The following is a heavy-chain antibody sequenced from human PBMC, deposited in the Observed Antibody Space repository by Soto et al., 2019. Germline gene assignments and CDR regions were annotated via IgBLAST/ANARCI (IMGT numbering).Heavy chain of an antibody. J-gene: IGHJ6*03. Sequence: VQLVESGGGLVKPGGSLRLSCAASGFTFSNAWMSWVRQAPGKGLEWVGRIKSKTDGGTTDYAAPVKGRFTISRDDSKNTLYLQMNSLKTEDTAVYYCTTSPPAAIPWYYYYYMDVWGKGTTVTVSS. D-gene: IGHD2-2*01. V-gene: IGHV3-15*01. CDR1: GFTFSNAW. CDR3: TTSPPAAIPWYYYYYMDV. CDR2: IKSKTDGGTT.